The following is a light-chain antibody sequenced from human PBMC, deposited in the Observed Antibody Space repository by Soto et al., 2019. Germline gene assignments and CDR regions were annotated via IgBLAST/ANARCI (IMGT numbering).Light chain of an antibody. CDR3: QQSYSTPPT. J-gene: IGKJ1*01. CDR1: QDIGNY. V-gene: IGKV1-39*01. Sequence: DIQMTQSPSSLSASVGDRVTVTCRASQDIGNYLCWYQQKLGKAPKLLIYDASYLEAGVPSRFSGSGSGTDFTLSISSLQPEDFATYYCQQSYSTPPTFGQGTKVEIK. CDR2: DAS.